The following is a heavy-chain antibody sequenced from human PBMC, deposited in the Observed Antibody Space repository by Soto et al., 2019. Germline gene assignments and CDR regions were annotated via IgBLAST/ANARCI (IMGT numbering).Heavy chain of an antibody. J-gene: IGHJ4*02. CDR3: ARPEPTMATIYPGVEY. V-gene: IGHV3-30-3*01. CDR2: ISYDGSNK. Sequence: PGGSLRLSCAASGFTFSSYAMHWVRQAPGKGLEWVAVISYDGSNKYYADSVKGRFTISRDNSKNTLYLQMNSLRAEDTAVYYCARPEPTMATIYPGVEYWGQGALVTVSS. D-gene: IGHD5-12*01. CDR1: GFTFSSYA.